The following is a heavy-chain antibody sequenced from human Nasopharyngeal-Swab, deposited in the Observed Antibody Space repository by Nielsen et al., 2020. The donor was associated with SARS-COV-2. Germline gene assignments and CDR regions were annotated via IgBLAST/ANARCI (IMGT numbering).Heavy chain of an antibody. CDR2: ISYDGSNK. V-gene: IGHV3-30-3*01. D-gene: IGHD1-1*01. Sequence: GGSLRLSCAASGFTFSSYAMHWVRQAPGKGLEWVAVISYDGSNKYYADSVKGRFTISRDNSKNTLYLQMNSLRAEDTAVYYCARDNNPTGSELDYWGQGTLVTVSS. J-gene: IGHJ4*02. CDR3: ARDNNPTGSELDY. CDR1: GFTFSSYA.